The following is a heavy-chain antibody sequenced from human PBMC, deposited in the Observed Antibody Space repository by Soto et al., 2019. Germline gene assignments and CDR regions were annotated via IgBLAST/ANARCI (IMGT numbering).Heavy chain of an antibody. Sequence: GGSLRLSCAASGFTFSSYAMHWVRQAPGKGLEWVAVISYDGSNKYYADSVKGRFTISRDNSKNTLYLQMNSLRAEDTAVYYCARGRTGDAFDIWGQGTMVTVS. CDR1: GFTFSSYA. CDR2: ISYDGSNK. D-gene: IGHD7-27*01. V-gene: IGHV3-30*04. J-gene: IGHJ3*02. CDR3: ARGRTGDAFDI.